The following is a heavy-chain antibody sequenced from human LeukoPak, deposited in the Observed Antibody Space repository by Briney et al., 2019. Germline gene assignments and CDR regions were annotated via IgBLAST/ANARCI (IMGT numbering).Heavy chain of an antibody. D-gene: IGHD2-15*01. V-gene: IGHV3-30-3*01. CDR1: GFTFSSYA. Sequence: GGPLRLSCAASGFTFSSYAMHWVRQCPGKGLEWVAGISYDGSNKYYADSVKGRFTFSRDNSKNTLYLQMNSLGAEDTAVYYCARGGHCSGASCYQPNDYWGQGTLVTVSS. CDR3: ARGGHCSGASCYQPNDY. J-gene: IGHJ4*02. CDR2: ISYDGSNK.